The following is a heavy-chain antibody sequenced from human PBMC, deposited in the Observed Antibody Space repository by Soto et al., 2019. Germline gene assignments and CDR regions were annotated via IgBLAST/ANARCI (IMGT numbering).Heavy chain of an antibody. J-gene: IGHJ4*01. D-gene: IGHD2-2*01. CDR1: GWTFNTYC. CDR3: ARDTSNYFDF. V-gene: IGHV1-18*01. CDR2: ISAYNGNT. Sequence: ASVKVSCKASGWTFNTYCISWLGQAPGQGLEWVGGISAYNGNTNYVPKFQGRITMTTDTSTSTAYMELRRLRSDDTALYFCARDTSNYFDFWG.